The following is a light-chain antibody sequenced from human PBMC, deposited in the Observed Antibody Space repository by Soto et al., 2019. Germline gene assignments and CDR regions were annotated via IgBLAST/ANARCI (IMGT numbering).Light chain of an antibody. V-gene: IGKV3-11*01. Sequence: EIVLTQSPATLSLSPGERATRSCRASQSVSSYLAWYQQKPGQAPRLLIYDASNRVTGIPARFSGGGSGTDFSLTISSLEPEDFAVYCCQQRFDWPRFTFGQGTKLEIK. CDR1: QSVSSY. J-gene: IGKJ2*01. CDR2: DAS. CDR3: QQRFDWPRFT.